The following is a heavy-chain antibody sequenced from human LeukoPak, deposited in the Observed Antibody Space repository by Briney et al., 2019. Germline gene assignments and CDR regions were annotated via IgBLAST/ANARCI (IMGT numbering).Heavy chain of an antibody. D-gene: IGHD1-1*01. V-gene: IGHV3-13*01. CDR1: GFTFSSYS. CDR3: ARVAKERVGGVYYFDY. J-gene: IGHJ4*02. Sequence: GGSLRLSCAASGFTFSSYSMNWVRQATGKGLEWVSAIGAAGDTYYTGSVKGRFTISRENAKNSLYLQMNSLRAGDTAVYYCARVAKERVGGVYYFDYWGQGTLVTVSS. CDR2: IGAAGDT.